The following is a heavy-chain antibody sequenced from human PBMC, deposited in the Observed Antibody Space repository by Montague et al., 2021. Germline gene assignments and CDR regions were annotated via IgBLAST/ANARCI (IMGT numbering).Heavy chain of an antibody. CDR2: FYYSGST. J-gene: IGHJ4*02. Sequence: SETLSLTCTASGDSISSYYWSWIRQPPGKGLEWIGYFYYSGSTNYNPSLKSRVTMSLDTSKNQFSLKLSSVTAADTAIYYCARSPTQWRVFVYWGQGTLVTVSS. CDR1: GDSISSYY. D-gene: IGHD6-19*01. V-gene: IGHV4-59*01. CDR3: ARSPTQWRVFVY.